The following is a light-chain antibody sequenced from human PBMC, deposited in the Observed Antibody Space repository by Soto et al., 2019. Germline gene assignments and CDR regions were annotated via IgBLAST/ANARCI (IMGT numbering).Light chain of an antibody. CDR2: KAS. V-gene: IGKV1-5*03. CDR1: QSISYW. J-gene: IGKJ1*01. Sequence: DIQMTQSPSTLSASVGDRVTITCRASQSISYWLAWYQQKPGKAPKLLIYKASSLESGVPSRFSGSGSRTEFTLTISSLQPDDVATYYCQQYNSYPRTFGQGTKVEIK. CDR3: QQYNSYPRT.